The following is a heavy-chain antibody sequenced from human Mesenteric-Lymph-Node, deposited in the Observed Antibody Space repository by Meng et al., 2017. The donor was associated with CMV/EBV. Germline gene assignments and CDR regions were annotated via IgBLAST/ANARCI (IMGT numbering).Heavy chain of an antibody. CDR3: AHVSMIVPFGY. CDR1: GFSSRSSGVG. J-gene: IGHJ4*02. V-gene: IGHV2-5*02. Sequence: CTFPGFSSRSSGVGVGWIRQPQGKALEWLALMYWDDDKRYSPSLKSRLTHTKDTSKNQVVLTMTNVDPVDTATYYCAHVSMIVPFGYWGQGTLVTVSS. D-gene: IGHD3-22*01. CDR2: MYWDDDK.